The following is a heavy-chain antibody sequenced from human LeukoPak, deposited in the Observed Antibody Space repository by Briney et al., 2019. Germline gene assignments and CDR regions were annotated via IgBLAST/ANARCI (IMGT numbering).Heavy chain of an antibody. V-gene: IGHV4-59*08. D-gene: IGHD6-19*01. J-gene: IGHJ4*02. CDR2: IYDSGST. Sequence: SGTLSLTCTVSGGSISSYFWSWIRQPPGKGLEWIGYIYDSGSTNYNPSFKSRVTISVDTPKNQFSLKLSSVTAADTAVYYCASGYSSGWYGVWGQGTLVTVSS. CDR1: GGSISSYF. CDR3: ASGYSSGWYGV.